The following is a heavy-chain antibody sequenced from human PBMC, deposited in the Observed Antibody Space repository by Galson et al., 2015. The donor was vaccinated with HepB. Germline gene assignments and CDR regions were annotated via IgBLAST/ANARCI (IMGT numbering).Heavy chain of an antibody. CDR2: INAGNGNT. CDR1: GYTFTSYA. V-gene: IGHV1-3*01. D-gene: IGHD3-10*01. CDR3: AGGRLLWFGELSIHYDY. Sequence: SVKVSCKASGYTFTSYAMHWVRQAPGQRLEWMGWINAGNGNTKYSQKFQGRVTITRDTSASTAYMELSSLRSEDTAVYYCAGGRLLWFGELSIHYDYWGQGTLVTVSS. J-gene: IGHJ4*02.